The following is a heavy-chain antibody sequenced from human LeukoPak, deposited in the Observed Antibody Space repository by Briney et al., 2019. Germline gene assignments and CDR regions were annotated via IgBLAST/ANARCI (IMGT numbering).Heavy chain of an antibody. CDR1: GFTFSSYW. CDR3: AREGVVVAATPENY. V-gene: IGHV3-7*01. CDR2: IKQDGSDK. J-gene: IGHJ4*02. D-gene: IGHD2-15*01. Sequence: GGSLRLSCAASGFTFSSYWMSWVRQAPGKGLEWVANIKQDGSDKYYVDSVKGRFTISRDNAKNSLYLQMNSLRAEDTAVYYCAREGVVVAATPENYWGQGTLVTVSS.